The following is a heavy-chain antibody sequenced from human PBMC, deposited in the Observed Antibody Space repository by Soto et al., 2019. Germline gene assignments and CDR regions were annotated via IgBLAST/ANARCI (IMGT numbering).Heavy chain of an antibody. D-gene: IGHD6-13*01. J-gene: IGHJ4*02. CDR1: GGSFSGYY. V-gene: IGHV4-34*01. CDR2: INHSGNT. Sequence: SETLSLTCAVYGGSFSGYYWSWIRQPPGKGLEWIGEINHSGNTNYNPSLKSRVTISVDTSKNQLFLNLSSVTAADTAMYYCARHHVRGRTIAGAAEFWGQGSLVTVCS. CDR3: ARHHVRGRTIAGAAEF.